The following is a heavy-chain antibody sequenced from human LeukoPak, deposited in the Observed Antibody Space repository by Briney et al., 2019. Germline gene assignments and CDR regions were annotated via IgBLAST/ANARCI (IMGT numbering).Heavy chain of an antibody. CDR2: IIPIFGTA. J-gene: IGHJ4*02. V-gene: IGHV1-69*01. CDR3: ARAESSGPERLVLVHFDY. Sequence: ASVKDSCRASGGTFSSYAISWVRQAPGQGLEWMGGIIPIFGTANYAQKIQGRVTITADESTSTAYTELSSLRSEDKAVYYCARAESSGPERLVLVHFDYWGQGTLVTVSS. CDR1: GGTFSSYA. D-gene: IGHD1-1*01.